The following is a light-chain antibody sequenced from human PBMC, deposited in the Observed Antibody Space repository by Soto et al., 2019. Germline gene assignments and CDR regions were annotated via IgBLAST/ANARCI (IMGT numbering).Light chain of an antibody. V-gene: IGLV1-40*01. Sequence: QSVLTQPPSVSGAPGQRVTISCTGSSSNIGAGYDVHWYQQRPGTAPKLLIYGNKNRPSGVPDRFSGSKSGTSASLAITGLQAEDEADYYCQSYDSSLSVSYVFGKGTKVTVL. CDR3: QSYDSSLSVSYV. CDR2: GNK. CDR1: SSNIGAGYD. J-gene: IGLJ1*01.